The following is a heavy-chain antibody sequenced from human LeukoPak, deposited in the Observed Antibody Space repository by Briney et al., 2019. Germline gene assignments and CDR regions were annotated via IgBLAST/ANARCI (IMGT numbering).Heavy chain of an antibody. Sequence: PSETLSLTCAVYGGSFSGYYWSWIRQPPGKGLEWIGEINHSGSTNYNPSLKSRVTISVDTSKNQFSLKLSSVTAADTAVYYCATSRGSSSWYVLRRWFDPWGQGTLVTVSS. V-gene: IGHV4-34*01. J-gene: IGHJ5*02. CDR1: GGSFSGYY. CDR2: INHSGST. CDR3: ATSRGSSSWYVLRRWFDP. D-gene: IGHD6-13*01.